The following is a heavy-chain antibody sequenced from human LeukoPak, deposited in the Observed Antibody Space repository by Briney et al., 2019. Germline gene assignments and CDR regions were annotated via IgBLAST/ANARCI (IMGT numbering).Heavy chain of an antibody. CDR3: AREGAPNSSGDY. J-gene: IGHJ4*02. CDR1: EFAFSTYN. Sequence: GGSLRLSCAASEFAFSTYNMNWVRQAPGKGLEWVSSISSSSGYIYYADSVKGRFTISRDNAKNSLYLQMNSLRAEDTAVYYCAREGAPNSSGDYWGQGTLVTVSS. CDR2: ISSSSGYI. D-gene: IGHD4-23*01. V-gene: IGHV3-21*01.